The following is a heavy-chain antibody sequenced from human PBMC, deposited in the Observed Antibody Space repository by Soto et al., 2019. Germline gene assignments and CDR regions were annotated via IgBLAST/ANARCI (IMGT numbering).Heavy chain of an antibody. J-gene: IGHJ4*02. CDR2: IWYDGSKE. D-gene: IGHD2-15*01. V-gene: IGHV3-33*01. Sequence: QVQLVESGGGVVQPGRALRLSCAASGFTFTNYGMHWLRQAPGKGLEWVAFIWYDGSKEYYADSVKGRFTISRDSXEKTVYLQMSSLRAEDTAVYYCARDIGSTQYLVDYWGQGTLVTVSS. CDR1: GFTFTNYG. CDR3: ARDIGSTQYLVDY.